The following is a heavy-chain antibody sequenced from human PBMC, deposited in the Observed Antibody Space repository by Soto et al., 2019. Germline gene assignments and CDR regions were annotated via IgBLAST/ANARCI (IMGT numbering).Heavy chain of an antibody. V-gene: IGHV5-51*01. CDR1: GYSFTSYW. D-gene: IGHD3-10*01. CDR2: IYPGDSDT. CDR3: ARREVTYYYGSGSYYFDY. Sequence: GESLKISCNGSGYSFTSYWIGWVRQMTGKGLEWMGIIYPGDSDTRYSPSFQGQVTISADKSINTAYLQWSSLKASDTAMYYCARREVTYYYGSGSYYFDYWGQGTLVTVSS. J-gene: IGHJ4*02.